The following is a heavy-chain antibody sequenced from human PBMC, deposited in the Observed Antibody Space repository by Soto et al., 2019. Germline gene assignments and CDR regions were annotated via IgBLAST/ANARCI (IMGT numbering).Heavy chain of an antibody. D-gene: IGHD5-12*01. CDR1: GGSISSGGYY. CDR3: ARVRDGYPNWFDP. Sequence: SSETLSLTCTVSGGSISSGGYYWSWIRQHPGKGLEWIGYIYYSGSTYYNPSLKSRVTISVDTSKNQFSLKLSSVTAADTAVYYCARVRDGYPNWFDPWGQGALVTVSS. J-gene: IGHJ5*02. CDR2: IYYSGST. V-gene: IGHV4-31*03.